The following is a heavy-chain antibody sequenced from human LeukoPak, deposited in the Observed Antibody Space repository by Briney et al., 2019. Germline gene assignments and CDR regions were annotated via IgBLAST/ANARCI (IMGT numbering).Heavy chain of an antibody. CDR2: LFSNDDN. Sequence: SGPTLVIPTQTLTLTCSFSGLSLTTSAVGVGWVRQSPGRALEFLPLLFSNDDNRYNPSLKSRLTITKDTSKNQVFLTMTNMDTVDTATYYCARYGDYRFLYYFHYWGRGILVTVSS. J-gene: IGHJ4*02. CDR3: ARYGDYRFLYYFHY. D-gene: IGHD4-11*01. V-gene: IGHV2-5*01. CDR1: GLSLTTSAVG.